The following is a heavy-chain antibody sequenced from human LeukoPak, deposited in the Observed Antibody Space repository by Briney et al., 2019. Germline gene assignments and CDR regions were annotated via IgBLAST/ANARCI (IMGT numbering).Heavy chain of an antibody. CDR2: IRGSGDRT. Sequence: PGGSLRLSCAASGFTFSSYAMSWVRQAPGKGLEWVSSIRGSGDRTYYADSVNGRFTISRDNSKNTLYLQMNSLRAEDTAIYYCAKGGPYSSSWGGKFDHWGQGTLVTVSS. CDR3: AKGGPYSSSWGGKFDH. V-gene: IGHV3-23*01. CDR1: GFTFSSYA. D-gene: IGHD6-13*01. J-gene: IGHJ4*02.